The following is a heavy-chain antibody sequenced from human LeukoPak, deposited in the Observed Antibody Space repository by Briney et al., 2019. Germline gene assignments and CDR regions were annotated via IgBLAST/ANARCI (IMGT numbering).Heavy chain of an antibody. CDR2: ISYVETSK. CDR1: GFTFSSYA. Sequence: GGSLRLSCAASGFTFSSYAMHWVRQAPGKGLEWVAVISYVETSKYYADSVKGRFTISRDNAKNSLYLQMNSLRAEDTAVYYCARDGDPSIAGFDYWGQGTLVTVSS. V-gene: IGHV3-30-3*01. D-gene: IGHD6-6*01. CDR3: ARDGDPSIAGFDY. J-gene: IGHJ4*02.